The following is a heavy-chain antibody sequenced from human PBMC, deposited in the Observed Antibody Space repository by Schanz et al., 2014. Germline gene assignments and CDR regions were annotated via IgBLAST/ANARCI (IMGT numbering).Heavy chain of an antibody. V-gene: IGHV3-11*06. CDR2: ISSSGSYI. CDR1: GFTFSDYY. D-gene: IGHD2-2*01. CDR3: AKDSTHIDIVLVPTAIDY. Sequence: ADLVESGGGLIQRGESLRLSCAASGFTFSDYYMSWIRQAPGKGLEWVSSISSSGSYIHYADSVKGRFTISRDNAKNTQYLQMNSLRAEDTAVYYCAKDSTHIDIVLVPTAIDYWGQGTLVTVSS. J-gene: IGHJ4*02.